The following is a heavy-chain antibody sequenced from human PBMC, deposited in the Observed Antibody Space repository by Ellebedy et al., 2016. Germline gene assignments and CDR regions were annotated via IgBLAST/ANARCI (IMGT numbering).Heavy chain of an antibody. V-gene: IGHV3-11*01. CDR2: ISNSGRTI. CDR3: ARHINLDYGDYEGSVDY. CDR1: GFTFSDYY. D-gene: IGHD4-17*01. Sequence: GGSLRLSCAASGFTFSDYYMSWIRQAPGKGLEWVSYISNSGRTIYYADSVQGRFTISRDNARKSLYLQMNSLRAEDTAEYYCARHINLDYGDYEGSVDYWGQGTLVIVSS. J-gene: IGHJ4*02.